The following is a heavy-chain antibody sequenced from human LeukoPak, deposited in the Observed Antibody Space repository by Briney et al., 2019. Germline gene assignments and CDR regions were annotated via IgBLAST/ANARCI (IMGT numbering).Heavy chain of an antibody. J-gene: IGHJ6*02. CDR3: ARDLLGTTHDHYYYYGMDV. Sequence: PSETLSLTCAVYGGSFSGYYWSWIRQPPGKGLEWIGEINRSGSTNYNPSLKSRVTISVDTSKNQFSLKLSSVTAADTAVYYCARDLLGTTHDHYYYYGMDVWGQGTTVTVSS. V-gene: IGHV4-34*01. D-gene: IGHD1-7*01. CDR2: INRSGST. CDR1: GGSFSGYY.